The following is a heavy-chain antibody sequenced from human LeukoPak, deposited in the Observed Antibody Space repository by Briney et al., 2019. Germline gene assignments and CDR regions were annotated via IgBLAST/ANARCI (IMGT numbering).Heavy chain of an antibody. CDR1: GGAFSSYA. V-gene: IGHV1-69*04. CDR2: IIPILGVA. D-gene: IGHD5-24*01. Sequence: GASVKVSCKSSGGAFSSYAICWVRQAPGQGLEWMGRIIPILGVAKYAQKFQGSGTITAGKSTSTAYMELRSLTSADPAVSYRARDMRWLQQSPDYWGQGTLVTVSS. CDR3: ARDMRWLQQSPDY. J-gene: IGHJ4*02.